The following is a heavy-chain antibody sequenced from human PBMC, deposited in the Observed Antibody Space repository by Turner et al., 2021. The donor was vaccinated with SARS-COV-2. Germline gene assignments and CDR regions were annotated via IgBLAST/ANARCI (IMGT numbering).Heavy chain of an antibody. V-gene: IGHV3-30-3*01. CDR1: GFTVSSYA. Sequence: QVQLVESGGGVVQPGRSLRLSCAASGFTVSSYAMNWVRQAPGKGLEWVAVISYDGSNKYYADSVKGRFTISRDNSKNTLYLQMNSLRAEDTAVYYCAGIQSYDRSDYYGMDVWGQGTTVTVSS. J-gene: IGHJ6*02. CDR3: AGIQSYDRSDYYGMDV. D-gene: IGHD3-22*01. CDR2: ISYDGSNK.